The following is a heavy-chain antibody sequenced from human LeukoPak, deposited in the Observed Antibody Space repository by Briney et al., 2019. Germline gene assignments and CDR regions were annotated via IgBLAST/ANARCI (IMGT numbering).Heavy chain of an antibody. J-gene: IGHJ4*02. V-gene: IGHV4-38-2*02. CDR3: VSYYYDSSGYFDY. CDR2: IYHSGST. CDR1: GYSISSGYY. D-gene: IGHD3-22*01. Sequence: SETLSLTCTVSGYSISSGYYWGWIRQPPGKGLEWIGSIYHSGSTYYNPSLKSRVTISVDTSRNQFSLKLSSVTAADTAVYYCVSYYYDSSGYFDYWGQGTLVTASS.